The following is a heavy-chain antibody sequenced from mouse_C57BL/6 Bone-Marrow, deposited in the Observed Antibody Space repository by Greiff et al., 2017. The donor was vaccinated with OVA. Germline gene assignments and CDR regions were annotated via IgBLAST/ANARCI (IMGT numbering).Heavy chain of an antibody. CDR2: IDPENGDT. J-gene: IGHJ2*01. D-gene: IGHD3-2*02. Sequence: EVQGVESGAELVRPGASVKLSCTASGFNIKDDYMHWVKQRPEQGLEWIGWIDPENGDTEYASKFQGKATITADTSSNTAYLQLSSLTSEDTAVYYCTTTAQALDYWGQGTTLTVSS. V-gene: IGHV14-4*01. CDR1: GFNIKDDY. CDR3: TTTAQALDY.